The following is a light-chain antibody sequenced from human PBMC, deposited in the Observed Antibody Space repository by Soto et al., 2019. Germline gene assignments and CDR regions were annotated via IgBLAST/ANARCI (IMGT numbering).Light chain of an antibody. J-gene: IGKJ1*01. Sequence: EIVLTQSPATLSVSPGERGTLSCRASQSVGRYLAWYQQKPGQAPRLLIYDASDRATGIPARFSGSGSGSDFTPTISSPEPEEYAVYYCQQRSDWPWTFGQGTRVEIK. V-gene: IGKV3-11*01. CDR1: QSVGRY. CDR2: DAS. CDR3: QQRSDWPWT.